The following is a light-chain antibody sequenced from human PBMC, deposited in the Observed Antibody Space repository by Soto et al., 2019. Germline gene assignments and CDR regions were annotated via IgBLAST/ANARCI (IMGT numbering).Light chain of an antibody. Sequence: QSALTQPRSVSGSPGQSVTISCTGTSSDVGGYNYVSWYQQHPGKAPKLMIYDVSKRPSGVPDRFSGSKSGNTASLTISGLQDEDEADYYCCSYAGSYTLWVFGGGTKLTVL. CDR2: DVS. CDR1: SSDVGGYNY. J-gene: IGLJ3*02. V-gene: IGLV2-11*01. CDR3: CSYAGSYTLWV.